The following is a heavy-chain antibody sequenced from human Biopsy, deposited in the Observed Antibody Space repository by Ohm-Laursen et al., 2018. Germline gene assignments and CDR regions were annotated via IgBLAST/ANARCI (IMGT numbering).Heavy chain of an antibody. D-gene: IGHD3-22*01. CDR3: ASVVLGPTNDAFDL. CDR1: GDSISSYY. J-gene: IGHJ3*01. CDR2: IYPGGST. Sequence: SETLSLTCPVSGDSISSYYWSWIRQPAGKGLEWIGRIYPGGSTNYNPSLKSRVTMSVDTSKKQLSLRLRSVTAADTAMYYCASVVLGPTNDAFDLWGQGTMVVVSS. V-gene: IGHV4-4*07.